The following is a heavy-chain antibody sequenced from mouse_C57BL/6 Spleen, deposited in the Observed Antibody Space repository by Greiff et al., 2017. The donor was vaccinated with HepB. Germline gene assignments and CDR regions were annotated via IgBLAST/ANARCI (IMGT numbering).Heavy chain of an antibody. J-gene: IGHJ4*01. D-gene: IGHD1-1*01. CDR3: TLHYYGSSSYAMDY. CDR2: IDPSDSYT. Sequence: QVQLQQPGAELVMPGASVKLSCKASGYTFTSYWMHWVKQRPGQGLEWIGEIDPSDSYTNYNQKFKGKSTLTVDKSSSTAYMQLSSLTSEDSAVYYCTLHYYGSSSYAMDYWGQGTSVTVSS. V-gene: IGHV1-69*01. CDR1: GYTFTSYW.